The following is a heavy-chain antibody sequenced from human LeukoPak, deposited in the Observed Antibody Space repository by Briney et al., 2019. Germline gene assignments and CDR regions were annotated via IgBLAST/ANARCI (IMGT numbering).Heavy chain of an antibody. Sequence: GESLKISCKGSGYRFNAYWIAWVRQMPGKGLEWMGIIYPDDSDTRYSPSFQGQVTISADKSVRTAYLQWSSLKASDTAMYYCARPGSEWELLYWGQGTLVTVSS. CDR1: GYRFNAYW. J-gene: IGHJ4*02. CDR2: IYPDDSDT. D-gene: IGHD1-26*01. CDR3: ARPGSEWELLY. V-gene: IGHV5-51*01.